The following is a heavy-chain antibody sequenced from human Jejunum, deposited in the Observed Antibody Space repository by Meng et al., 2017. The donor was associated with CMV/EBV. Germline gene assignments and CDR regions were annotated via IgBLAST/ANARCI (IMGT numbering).Heavy chain of an antibody. J-gene: IGHJ4*02. CDR3: VPGTTGGYYFDN. V-gene: IGHV1-2*02. CDR1: VYDFIGYY. Sequence: VYDFIGYYIHWVRQAPGRGLEWMGWIDPKTAGTNFAQKFQGRVTMTTDASINTAYMELSRLRSDDTAVYYCVPGTTGGYYFDNWGQGTRVTVSS. CDR2: IDPKTAGT. D-gene: IGHD1-1*01.